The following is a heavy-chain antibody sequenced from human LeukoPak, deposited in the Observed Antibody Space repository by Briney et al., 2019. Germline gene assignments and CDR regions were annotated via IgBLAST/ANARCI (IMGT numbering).Heavy chain of an antibody. V-gene: IGHV3-43*02. Sequence: PGGSLRLSCAASGFMFDDSAMHWVRQAPGKGLEWVSLISGDGVSTFYADSVKGRFTISRDNSKNSLSLQMDSPTTEDTALYYCAKEGYSHTSNYFDNWGQGILVTVSS. CDR1: GFMFDDSA. D-gene: IGHD2-15*01. J-gene: IGHJ4*02. CDR3: AKEGYSHTSNYFDN. CDR2: ISGDGVST.